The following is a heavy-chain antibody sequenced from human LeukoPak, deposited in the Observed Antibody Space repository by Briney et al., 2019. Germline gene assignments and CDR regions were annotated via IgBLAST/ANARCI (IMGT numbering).Heavy chain of an antibody. CDR3: ARASDGMDV. V-gene: IGHV4-34*01. Sequence: SETLSLTCAVYGGSFSGYYWSWIRQPPGKGLEWIGEINHSGSTNYNPSLKSRVTISVDTSKNQFSLKLSSVTAADTAVYYCARASDGMDVWGQGTTVTVS. CDR1: GGSFSGYY. J-gene: IGHJ6*02. CDR2: INHSGST.